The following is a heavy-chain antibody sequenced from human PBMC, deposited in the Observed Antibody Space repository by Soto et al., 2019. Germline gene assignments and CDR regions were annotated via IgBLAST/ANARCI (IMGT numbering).Heavy chain of an antibody. CDR3: ARRYGYSFDY. Sequence: QVQLQESGPGLGKPSETLSLTCTVSGGSISSYYWSWIRQPPGKGLEWIGYIYYSGSTNYNPSLKSRVTISVDTSKNQFSLKLSSVTAADTAVYYCARRYGYSFDYWGQGTLVTVSS. J-gene: IGHJ4*02. CDR1: GGSISSYY. V-gene: IGHV4-59*08. D-gene: IGHD1-1*01. CDR2: IYYSGST.